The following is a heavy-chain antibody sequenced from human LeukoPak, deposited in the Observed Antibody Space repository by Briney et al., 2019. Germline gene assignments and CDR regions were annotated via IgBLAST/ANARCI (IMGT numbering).Heavy chain of an antibody. Sequence: SETLSLTCTVSGGSISSYYWSWIRQPPGKGLEWIGYIYYSGSTNYNPSLKSRVTISVDTSKNQFSLKLSSVTAADTAVYYCARGPGYYDSSGYYYDSRGFHYFGYWGQGTLVTVSS. V-gene: IGHV4-59*01. CDR1: GGSISSYY. CDR2: IYYSGST. D-gene: IGHD3-22*01. CDR3: ARGPGYYDSSGYYYDSRGFHYFGY. J-gene: IGHJ4*02.